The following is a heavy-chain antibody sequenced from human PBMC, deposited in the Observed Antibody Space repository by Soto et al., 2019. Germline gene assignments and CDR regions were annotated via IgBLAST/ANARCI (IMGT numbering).Heavy chain of an antibody. CDR1: GGSISSGGYY. J-gene: IGHJ6*02. CDR3: ASSPGVFGVVIIPEPYYYYGMDV. CDR2: IYYSGST. D-gene: IGHD3-3*01. Sequence: RSETLSLTCTVSGGSISSGGYYWSWIRQHPGKGLEWIGYIYYSGSTYYNPSLKSRVTISVDTSKNQFSLKLSSVTAADTAVYYCASSPGVFGVVIIPEPYYYYGMDVWGQGTTVTVSS. V-gene: IGHV4-31*03.